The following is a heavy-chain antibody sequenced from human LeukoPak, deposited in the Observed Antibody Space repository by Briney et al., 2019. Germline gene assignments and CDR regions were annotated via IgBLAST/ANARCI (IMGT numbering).Heavy chain of an antibody. CDR1: GCSISSYY. CDR2: IYYSGST. V-gene: IGHV4-59*01. J-gene: IGHJ2*01. D-gene: IGHD3-9*01. Sequence: VKPSETLSLTCTVSGCSISSYYWSWIRQPPGTGLEWIGYIYYSGSTNYNPSLKSRVTISVDTSKNQFSLKLSSVTAADTAVYYCARLGYDILTGYPNWYFDLWGRGTLVTVSS. CDR3: ARLGYDILTGYPNWYFDL.